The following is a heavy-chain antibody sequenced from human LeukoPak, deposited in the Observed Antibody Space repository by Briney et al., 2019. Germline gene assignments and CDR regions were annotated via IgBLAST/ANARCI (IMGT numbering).Heavy chain of an antibody. CDR3: ARDGHYYDSSGYYSLDY. CDR2: ISYDGSNK. D-gene: IGHD3-22*01. Sequence: GGSLRLSCAASGFTFSSYAMHWVRQAPGKGLEWVAVISYDGSNKYYADSVKGRFTISRDNSKNTLYLQMNSLRAEDTAVYYCARDGHYYDSSGYYSLDYWGQGSPVTVSS. V-gene: IGHV3-30*04. J-gene: IGHJ4*02. CDR1: GFTFSSYA.